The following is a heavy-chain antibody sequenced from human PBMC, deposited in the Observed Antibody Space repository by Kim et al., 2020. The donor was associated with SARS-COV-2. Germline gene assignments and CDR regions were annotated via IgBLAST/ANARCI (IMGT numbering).Heavy chain of an antibody. D-gene: IGHD3-10*02. Sequence: SLKSRLTITKDTSKNQVVLTMTNMDPVDTATYYCARSVRGVIITAYYFDYWGQGTLVTVSS. V-gene: IGHV2-5*01. J-gene: IGHJ4*02. CDR3: ARSVRGVIITAYYFDY.